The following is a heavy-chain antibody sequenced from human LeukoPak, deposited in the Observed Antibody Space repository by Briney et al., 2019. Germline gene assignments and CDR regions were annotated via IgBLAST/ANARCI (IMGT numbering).Heavy chain of an antibody. CDR1: GYSISSGYY. D-gene: IGHD3-10*02. V-gene: IGHV4-38-2*02. J-gene: IGHJ4*02. Sequence: MTSETLSLTCIVSGYSISSGYYWGWIRQPPGKGLEWIGNIYHSGITYYNLYNPSLKSRVIISVDTSKNHFSLKLSSVPAADTAVYFCATLLSSSYYFAYWGQGTLVTVSS. CDR2: IYHSGIT. CDR3: ATLLSSSYYFAY.